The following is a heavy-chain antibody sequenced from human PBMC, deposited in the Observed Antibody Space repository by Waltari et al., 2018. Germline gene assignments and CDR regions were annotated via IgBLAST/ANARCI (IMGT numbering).Heavy chain of an antibody. V-gene: IGHV3-30-3*01. J-gene: IGHJ4*02. D-gene: IGHD2-21*01. Sequence: QVQLVESGGGVVQPGSSLRLSWAASGFPFSSVAMHGVRPAPGKGLEGVAVISYDGSNKYYADSVKGRFTISRDNSKNTLYLQMNSRRAEDTAVYYCARVQDCGGYCHLDYWGQGTLVTVSS. CDR2: ISYDGSNK. CDR3: ARVQDCGGYCHLDY. CDR1: GFPFSSVA.